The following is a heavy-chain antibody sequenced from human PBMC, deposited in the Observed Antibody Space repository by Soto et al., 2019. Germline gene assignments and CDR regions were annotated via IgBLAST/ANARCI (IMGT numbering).Heavy chain of an antibody. CDR2: INAHSGGT. J-gene: IGHJ5*02. Sequence: VASVKVSCKASGFSFTGYYIHWLRQAPGQGLEWMGWINAHSGGTEYAQKFQGRVTLTRDTSIATAYLTLTSLTSGDTALYYCAKDLTRQLAYWLDPWGQGTQVTVSS. CDR1: GFSFTGYY. CDR3: AKDLTRQLAYWLDP. V-gene: IGHV1-2*02. D-gene: IGHD6-6*01.